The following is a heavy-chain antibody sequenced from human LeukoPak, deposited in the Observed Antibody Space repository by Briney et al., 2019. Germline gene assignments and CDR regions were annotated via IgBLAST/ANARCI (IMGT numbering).Heavy chain of an antibody. J-gene: IGHJ4*02. CDR1: GFTFSSFW. V-gene: IGHV3-74*01. Sequence: PGGSLRLSCAASGFTFSSFWMHWVRQVPGKGLVWVSRVNSDGTSTTYADSVKGRFTISRDNAKNTLYLQMTSLTTEDTAVYYCARDLGYYRADYWGQGTLVTVSS. CDR3: ARDLGYYRADY. CDR2: VNSDGTST. D-gene: IGHD1-26*01.